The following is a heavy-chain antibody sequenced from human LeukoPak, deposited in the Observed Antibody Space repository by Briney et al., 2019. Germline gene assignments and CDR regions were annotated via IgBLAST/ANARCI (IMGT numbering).Heavy chain of an antibody. CDR1: GGSFSGYY. V-gene: IGHV4-34*01. CDR3: ARGPPFFNTMIVVVVHSDY. CDR2: INHSGST. J-gene: IGHJ4*02. D-gene: IGHD3-22*01. Sequence: SETLSLTCAVYGGSFSGYYWSWIRQPPGKGLEWIGEINHSGSTNYNPSLKSRVTISVDTSKNQFSLKLSSVTAADTAVYYCARGPPFFNTMIVVVVHSDYWGQGTLVTVSS.